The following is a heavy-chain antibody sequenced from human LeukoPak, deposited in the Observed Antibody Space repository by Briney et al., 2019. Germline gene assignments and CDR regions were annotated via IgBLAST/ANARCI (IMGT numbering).Heavy chain of an antibody. D-gene: IGHD6-19*01. CDR1: GGSISSSSYY. V-gene: IGHV4-39*07. CDR3: ARQQVSGWYLNWLDP. CDR2: IYYSGST. Sequence: PSETLSLTCTVSGGSISSSSYYWGWIRQPPGKGLEWIGSIYYSGSTYYNPSLKSRVTISVDTSKSQFSLKLSSVTAADTAVYYCARQQVSGWYLNWLDPWGHGTLVTVSS. J-gene: IGHJ5*02.